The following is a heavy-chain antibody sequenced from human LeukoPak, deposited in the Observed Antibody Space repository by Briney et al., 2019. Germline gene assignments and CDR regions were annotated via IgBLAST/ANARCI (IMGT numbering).Heavy chain of an antibody. J-gene: IGHJ5*02. CDR2: IDKKDNFYAT. V-gene: IGHV3-73*01. CDR3: TRDSGTYNWLDP. D-gene: IGHD1-26*01. Sequence: AGGSLKLSCAASGFTFSGSAIHWVRQSSGKGLEWVGHIDKKDNFYATTSAASVTGRFTISRDDSKNTACLQMNSLKTEDTALYYCTRDSGTYNWLDPWGQGTLVTVSS. CDR1: GFTFSGSA.